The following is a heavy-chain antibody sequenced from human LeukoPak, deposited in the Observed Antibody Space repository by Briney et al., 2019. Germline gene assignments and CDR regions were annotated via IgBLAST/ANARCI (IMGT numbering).Heavy chain of an antibody. CDR1: GYTFTSYD. D-gene: IGHD1-26*01. V-gene: IGHV1-8*01. Sequence: ASVKVSCKASGYTFTSYDINWVRQATGQGLEWMGWMNPKSGNTGYAQKFQGSATMTRDTSISTAYIELGSLRSEDTAVYYRARVTGSIDYWGQGTLVTVSS. J-gene: IGHJ4*02. CDR3: ARVTGSIDY. CDR2: MNPKSGNT.